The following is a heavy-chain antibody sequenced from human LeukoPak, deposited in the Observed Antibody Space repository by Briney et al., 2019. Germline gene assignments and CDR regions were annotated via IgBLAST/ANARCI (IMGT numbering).Heavy chain of an antibody. CDR3: ARKFDF. CDR1: GDSISSGSYY. Sequence: SETLSLTCTVSGDSISSGSYYWSWIRQPAGKGLEWIGLVYTTGSTNYNPSLKSQVTISVDTSKNQFSLNLTSVTAADTALYYCARKFDFWGQGTLVTVSS. CDR2: VYTTGST. V-gene: IGHV4-61*02. J-gene: IGHJ4*02.